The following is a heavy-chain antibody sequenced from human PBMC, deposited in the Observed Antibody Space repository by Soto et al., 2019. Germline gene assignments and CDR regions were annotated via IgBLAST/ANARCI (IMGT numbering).Heavy chain of an antibody. CDR3: ARVRITIFGVVNGMDV. CDR1: GFTFSSYW. Sequence: EVQLVESGGGLVQPGGSLRLSCAASGFTFSSYWMSWVRQAPGKGLEWVANIKQDGSEKYYVDSVKGRFTISRDNAKNSLYLQMNSLRAEDTDVNYCARVRITIFGVVNGMDVWGQGTTVTVSS. V-gene: IGHV3-7*03. CDR2: IKQDGSEK. J-gene: IGHJ6*02. D-gene: IGHD3-3*01.